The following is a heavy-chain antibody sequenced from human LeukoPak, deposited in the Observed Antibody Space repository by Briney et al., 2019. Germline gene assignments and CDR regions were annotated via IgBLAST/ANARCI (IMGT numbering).Heavy chain of an antibody. CDR1: GGSISSYY. Sequence: SETLSLTCTVSGGSISSYYWSWIRQPSRKGLKGRGGIYYSGRTIYNPSLKSRVTISVDTSKNHFSLKLSSVTAADTAVYYCASLGVRGVIRYFQHWGQGTLVTVSS. D-gene: IGHD3-10*01. J-gene: IGHJ1*01. CDR3: ASLGVRGVIRYFQH. CDR2: IYYSGRT. V-gene: IGHV4-59*12.